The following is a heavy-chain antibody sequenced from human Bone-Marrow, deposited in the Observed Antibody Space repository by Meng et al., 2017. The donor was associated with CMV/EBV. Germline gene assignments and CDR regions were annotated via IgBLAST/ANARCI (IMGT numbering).Heavy chain of an antibody. Sequence: GGSLRLSCAASGFTFSSYAMHWVRQAPGKGLEWEAVISYDGSNKYYADSVKGRFTISRDNSKNTLYLQMNSLRAEDTAVYYCAREYCSSTSCYNYYYGMDVWGQGTTVTVSS. CDR3: AREYCSSTSCYNYYYGMDV. J-gene: IGHJ6*02. CDR1: GFTFSSYA. D-gene: IGHD2-2*01. CDR2: ISYDGSNK. V-gene: IGHV3-30-3*01.